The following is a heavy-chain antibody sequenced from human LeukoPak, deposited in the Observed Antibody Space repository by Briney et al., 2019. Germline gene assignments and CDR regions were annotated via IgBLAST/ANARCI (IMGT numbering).Heavy chain of an antibody. CDR3: ATILGYCSGGTCTKDY. D-gene: IGHD2-15*01. CDR2: ISTPGTTM. J-gene: IGHJ4*02. CDR1: GFTFTTYS. Sequence: GGSLRLSCAASGFTFTTYSINWVRQAPREGLEWVSYISTPGTTMYYADSVKGRFTISRDNAKNSLYLQMNSLRAEDTAVYYCATILGYCSGGTCTKDYWGQGTLVTVSS. V-gene: IGHV3-48*01.